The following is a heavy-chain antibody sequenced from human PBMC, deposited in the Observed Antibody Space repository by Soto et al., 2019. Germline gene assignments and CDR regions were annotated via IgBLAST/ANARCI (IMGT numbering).Heavy chain of an antibody. CDR2: ISRTGDSA. CDR1: GFSFSDYA. Sequence: EVHLLESGGALVQPGGSLTLSCAASGFSFSDYAMSWVRQAPGKGLEWVSSISRTGDSAYYADSVKGRFAISRDRSKNRLALQMNSLRVEDTAVYYCVKWPDSSGYYHNWFDSCGQGTLITVSS. J-gene: IGHJ5*01. D-gene: IGHD3-22*01. V-gene: IGHV3-23*01. CDR3: VKWPDSSGYYHNWFDS.